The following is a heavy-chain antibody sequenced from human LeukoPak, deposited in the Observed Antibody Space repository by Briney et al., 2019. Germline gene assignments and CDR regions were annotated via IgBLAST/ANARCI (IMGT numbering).Heavy chain of an antibody. CDR2: ISAYNGNT. CDR1: GYTFTGYG. D-gene: IGHD2-2*01. V-gene: IGHV1-18*01. CDR3: ARDRVADCSSTSCYGYYYYGMDV. Sequence: ASVKVSCKASGYTFTGYGISWVRQAPGQGLEWMGWISAYNGNTNYAQKLQGRVTMTTDTSTSTAYMELRSLRSDDTAVYYCARDRVADCSSTSCYGYYYYGMDVWGQGTTVTVSS. J-gene: IGHJ6*02.